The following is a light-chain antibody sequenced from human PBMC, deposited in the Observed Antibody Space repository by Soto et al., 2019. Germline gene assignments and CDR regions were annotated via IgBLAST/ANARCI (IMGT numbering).Light chain of an antibody. CDR2: EGS. J-gene: IGLJ2*01. Sequence: QSVLTQPPSVSGSPGQTITISCTGTNTDVGGYKLVHWYQQHPGKVPKVVIYEGSKRPSGVANRFSGSKSGNAASLTISGLQAEEEAYYCCWSYAGNTIFVFGGGTKLTVL. CDR3: WSYAGNTIFV. CDR1: NTDVGGYKL. V-gene: IGLV2-23*03.